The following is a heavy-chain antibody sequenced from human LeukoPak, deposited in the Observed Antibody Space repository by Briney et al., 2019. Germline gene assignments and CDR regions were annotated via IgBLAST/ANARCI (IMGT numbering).Heavy chain of an antibody. CDR3: ARDPKGGYSYGWGAFDI. J-gene: IGHJ3*02. CDR1: GFTFSRFG. CDR2: ISSSSSSSI. V-gene: IGHV3-48*01. Sequence: GGSLRLSCAASGFTFSRFGMNWVRQAPGKGLEWVSYISSSSSSSISYADSVKGRFTISRDNSKSTLYLQMNSLRAEDTAVYYCARDPKGGYSYGWGAFDIWGQGTMVTVSS. D-gene: IGHD5-18*01.